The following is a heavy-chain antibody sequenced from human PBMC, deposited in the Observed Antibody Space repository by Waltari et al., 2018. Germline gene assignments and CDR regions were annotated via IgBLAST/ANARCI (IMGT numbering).Heavy chain of an antibody. V-gene: IGHV3-48*04. CDR2: ISSSSSTI. Sequence: EVQLVESGGGLVQPGGSLRLSCAASGFTFSSYSMTWVGTAPGKGLEWVSYISSSSSTIYYADSVKGRFTISRDNAKNSLYLQMNSLRAEDTAVYCCARENDYGDYRVDYWGQGTLVTVSS. J-gene: IGHJ4*02. CDR1: GFTFSSYS. D-gene: IGHD4-17*01. CDR3: ARENDYGDYRVDY.